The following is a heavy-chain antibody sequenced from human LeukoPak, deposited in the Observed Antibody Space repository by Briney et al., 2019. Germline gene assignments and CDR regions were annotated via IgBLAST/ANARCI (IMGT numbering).Heavy chain of an antibody. J-gene: IGHJ4*02. CDR1: GLTLSDHH. V-gene: IGHV3-11*01. Sequence: GGSLRLSCAASGLTLSDHHMAWIRQAPGKGPECVAYMSDRGGGTKYADSVRGRFTISKDNSKNTLYLQMNSLKAEDTAVYYCARDPQRGDWYNYDYWGQGTLVTVSS. D-gene: IGHD5-24*01. CDR3: ARDPQRGDWYNYDY. CDR2: MSDRGGGT.